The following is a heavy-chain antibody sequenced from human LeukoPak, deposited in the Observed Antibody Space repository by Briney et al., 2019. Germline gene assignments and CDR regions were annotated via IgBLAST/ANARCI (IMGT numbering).Heavy chain of an antibody. J-gene: IGHJ5*02. Sequence: SETLSLTCTVSGGSISSYYWSWIRQPPGKGLERIGYIYYSGSTNYNPSLKSRVTISVDTSKNQFSLKLSSVTAADTAVYYCARAITGTTVGHSWFDPWGQGTLVTVSS. V-gene: IGHV4-59*01. CDR2: IYYSGST. CDR1: GGSISSYY. CDR3: ARAITGTTVGHSWFDP. D-gene: IGHD1-7*01.